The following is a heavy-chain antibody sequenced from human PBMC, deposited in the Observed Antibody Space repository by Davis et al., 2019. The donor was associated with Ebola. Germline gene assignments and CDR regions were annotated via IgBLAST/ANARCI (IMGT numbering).Heavy chain of an antibody. V-gene: IGHV6-1*01. CDR1: GDSVSRNSAA. D-gene: IGHD3-10*01. CDR2: TYYRSKWYN. Sequence: HSQTLSLTCAISGDSVSRNSAAWNWIRQSPSRGLEWLGRTYYRSKWYNDYAVSVKSRITINPDTSKNQFSLHLNSVTPEDTAVYYCARVRGGALYYYYYGMDVWGQGTTVTVSS. J-gene: IGHJ6*02. CDR3: ARVRGGALYYYYYGMDV.